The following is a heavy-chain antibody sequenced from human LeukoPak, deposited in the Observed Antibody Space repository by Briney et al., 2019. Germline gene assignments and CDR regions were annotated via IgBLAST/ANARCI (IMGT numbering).Heavy chain of an antibody. V-gene: IGHV3-23*01. CDR2: ISGSGGTT. J-gene: IGHJ6*02. CDR1: GFTFSSYA. CDR3: AKDTSGWLLGMDV. D-gene: IGHD3-22*01. Sequence: GGSLRLSCAASGFTFSSYAMSWVRQAPGKGLEWVSAISGSGGTTYYADSVKGRFTISRDNSKNTLYLQMNSLRAEDTAVYYCAKDTSGWLLGMDVWGQGTTVTVSS.